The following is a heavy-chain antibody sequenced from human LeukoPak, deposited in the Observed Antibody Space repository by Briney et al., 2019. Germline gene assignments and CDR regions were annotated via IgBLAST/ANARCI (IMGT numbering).Heavy chain of an antibody. D-gene: IGHD5-18*01. CDR2: ISYDGSNK. V-gene: IGHV3-30*04. CDR3: AKSHGYSYGFDY. J-gene: IGHJ4*02. CDR1: GFTFSSYA. Sequence: GRSLRLSCAASGFTFSSYAMHWVRQAPGKGLEWVAVISYDGSNKYYADSVKGRFTISRDNSTNTLYLQMNSLRAEGTAVYYCAKSHGYSYGFDYWGQGTLVTVSS.